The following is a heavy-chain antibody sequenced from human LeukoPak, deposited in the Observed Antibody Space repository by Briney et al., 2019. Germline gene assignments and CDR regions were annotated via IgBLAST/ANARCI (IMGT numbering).Heavy chain of an antibody. V-gene: IGHV4-4*07. CDR1: GGSTSGYY. J-gene: IGHJ4*02. Sequence: SETLSLTCTVSGGSTSGYYWTWIRQAAGKGLEWIGRIYSSGSTNYNPPLKSRVTMSLDTSKNQFSLKVNSVTAADTAVYYCARQLAAAGTAGLDFWGQGTLVTVSS. D-gene: IGHD6-25*01. CDR2: IYSSGST. CDR3: ARQLAAAGTAGLDF.